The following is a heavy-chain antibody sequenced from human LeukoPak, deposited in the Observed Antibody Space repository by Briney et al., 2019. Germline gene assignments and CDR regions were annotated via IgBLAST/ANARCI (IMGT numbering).Heavy chain of an antibody. CDR3: ARDGRFDWFTDFDAFDI. Sequence: GGSLRLSCAASGFTFSSYWMSWVRQAPGKGLEWVANIKQDGSEKYYVDSVKGRFTISRDNAKNSLYLQMNSLRAEDTAVYYCARDGRFDWFTDFDAFDIWGQGTMVTVSS. D-gene: IGHD3-9*01. CDR2: IKQDGSEK. CDR1: GFTFSSYW. V-gene: IGHV3-7*01. J-gene: IGHJ3*02.